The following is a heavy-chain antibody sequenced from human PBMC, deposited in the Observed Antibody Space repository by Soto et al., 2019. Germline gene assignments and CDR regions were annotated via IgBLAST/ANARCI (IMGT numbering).Heavy chain of an antibody. D-gene: IGHD5-18*01. CDR1: GYTFTGYD. Sequence: ASVKVSCKASGYTFTGYDMHWVRQAPGQGLEWMGWINPNSGGTNYAQKFQGRVTMTRDTSISTAYMELSRLRSDDTAVYYCARDLEYSYGYSDYWGQGTLVTVSS. CDR2: INPNSGGT. V-gene: IGHV1-2*02. J-gene: IGHJ4*02. CDR3: ARDLEYSYGYSDY.